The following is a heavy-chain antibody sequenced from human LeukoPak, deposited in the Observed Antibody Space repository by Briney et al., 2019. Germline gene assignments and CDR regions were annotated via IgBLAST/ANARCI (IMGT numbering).Heavy chain of an antibody. CDR1: GFSFSDHD. CDR3: AKDRELDY. CDR2: ISYDGSNK. D-gene: IGHD1-26*01. V-gene: IGHV3-30*18. Sequence: PGGSLRLSCAASGFSFSDHDMHWVRQAPGKGLEWVAVISYDGSNKYYADSVKGRFTISRDNSKNTLYLQMNSLRAEDTAVYYCAKDRELDYWGQGTLVTVSS. J-gene: IGHJ4*02.